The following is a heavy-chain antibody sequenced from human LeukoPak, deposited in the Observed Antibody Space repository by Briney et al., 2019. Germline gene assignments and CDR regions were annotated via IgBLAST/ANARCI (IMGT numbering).Heavy chain of an antibody. CDR3: ARDRDWNHVDY. J-gene: IGHJ4*02. V-gene: IGHV3-23*01. Sequence: GGSLRLSCAASGFTFSSYAMSWVRQAPGKGLEWVSTFSGSGGSTHYADSVKGRFTISRDNAKNSLYLQMNSLRAEDTAVYYCARDRDWNHVDYWGQGTLVTVSS. D-gene: IGHD1-1*01. CDR1: GFTFSSYA. CDR2: FSGSGGST.